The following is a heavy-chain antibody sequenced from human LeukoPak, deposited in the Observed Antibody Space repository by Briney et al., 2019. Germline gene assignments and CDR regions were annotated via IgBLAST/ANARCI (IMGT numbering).Heavy chain of an antibody. J-gene: IGHJ3*02. CDR3: ARAGYDILTGYCGAFDI. V-gene: IGHV4-59*01. CDR2: MYYSGST. CDR1: GGSIGSFY. Sequence: SETLSLTCTVSGGSIGSFYWSWFRQPPGKGLEWIGYMYYSGSTYYNPSLKSRVSLSVDQPKNQFSLKLNSVTAADTAVYYCARAGYDILTGYCGAFDIWGQGTMVSVSS. D-gene: IGHD3-9*01.